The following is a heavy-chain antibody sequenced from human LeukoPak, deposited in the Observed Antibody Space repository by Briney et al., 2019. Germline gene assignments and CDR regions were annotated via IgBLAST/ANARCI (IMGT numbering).Heavy chain of an antibody. D-gene: IGHD6-13*01. Sequence: ASVKVSCKTSGYTFTGYYIHWVRQAPGQGLEWMGWIDPNSGGTNYAQKFQGRVTMTRDTSISTAYMELSRLTSADTAVYRCATPSSSSWYGSDPWGQGTLVTVS. CDR2: IDPNSGGT. CDR3: ATPSSSSWYGSDP. J-gene: IGHJ5*02. CDR1: GYTFTGYY. V-gene: IGHV1-2*02.